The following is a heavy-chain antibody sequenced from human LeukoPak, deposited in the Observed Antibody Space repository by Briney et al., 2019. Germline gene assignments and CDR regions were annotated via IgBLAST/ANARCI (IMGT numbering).Heavy chain of an antibody. J-gene: IGHJ4*02. CDR3: AKDKGTNSFDY. D-gene: IGHD2-8*01. CDR1: GFSFSTSG. V-gene: IGHV3-30*02. Sequence: GVSLRLSCAASGFSFSTSGMHWVRQAPGQGLEWVAFIRHDAIAEYYADSVKGRFTISRDTTKNTIYLQMNSLRTEDTAIYYCAKDKGTNSFDYWGQGTLVTVSS. CDR2: IRHDAIAE.